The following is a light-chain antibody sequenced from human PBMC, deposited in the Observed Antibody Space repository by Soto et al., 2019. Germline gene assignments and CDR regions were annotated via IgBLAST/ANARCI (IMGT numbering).Light chain of an antibody. CDR1: SNDVGGYNY. CDR2: DVS. CDR3: SSYTSSSILYV. V-gene: IGLV2-14*01. Sequence: QSVLTQPASVSGSPGQSITISCTGTSNDVGGYNYVSWYQQHPGKAPKLMIYDVSNRPSGVSNRFSGSKSGNTASLTISGLQAEDEADYYCSSYTSSSILYVFGTGTKLTVL. J-gene: IGLJ1*01.